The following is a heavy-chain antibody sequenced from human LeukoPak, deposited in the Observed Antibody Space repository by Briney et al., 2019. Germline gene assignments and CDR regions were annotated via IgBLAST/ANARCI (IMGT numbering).Heavy chain of an antibody. CDR2: INPNSGGT. Sequence: ASVKVSCKASGYTFTGYYMHWVRQAPGQGLEWMGWINPNSGGTNYAQKFQGRVPMTRDTSISTAYMELSRLRSDDTAVYYCAGLLGYCSGGSCPNYYYYGMDVWGQGTTVTVSS. V-gene: IGHV1-2*02. J-gene: IGHJ6*02. CDR3: AGLLGYCSGGSCPNYYYYGMDV. D-gene: IGHD2-15*01. CDR1: GYTFTGYY.